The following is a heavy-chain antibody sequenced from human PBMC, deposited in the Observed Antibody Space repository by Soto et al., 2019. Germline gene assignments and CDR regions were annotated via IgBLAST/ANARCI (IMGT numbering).Heavy chain of an antibody. CDR2: IYPSDSDT. J-gene: IGHJ4*02. D-gene: IGHD3-3*01. CDR1: GYNFAGYW. V-gene: IGHV5-51*01. Sequence: GESVNVSCIGSGYNFAGYWSAWVRQMPGKGLELMGIIYPSDSDTRYRPSFQGQVTISADKSISSAYLQWSSLRASDTAMYYCARGGVSTRTFDYWGQGTPVTVSS. CDR3: ARGGVSTRTFDY.